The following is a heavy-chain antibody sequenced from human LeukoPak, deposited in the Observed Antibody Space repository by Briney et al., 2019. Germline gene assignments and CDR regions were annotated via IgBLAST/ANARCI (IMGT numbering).Heavy chain of an antibody. V-gene: IGHV1-8*01. Sequence: ASVKVSCKASGYTFTSYDINWVRQATGQGLEWMGWMNPNSGNTGYAQKFQGRVTMTGNTSMSTAYMELSSLRSEDTAVYYCASRAVAGKGVLDYWGQGTLVTVSS. CDR2: MNPNSGNT. D-gene: IGHD6-19*01. CDR1: GYTFTSYD. CDR3: ASRAVAGKGVLDY. J-gene: IGHJ4*02.